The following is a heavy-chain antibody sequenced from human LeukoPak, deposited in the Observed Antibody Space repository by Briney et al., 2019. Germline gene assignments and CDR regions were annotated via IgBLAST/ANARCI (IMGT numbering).Heavy chain of an antibody. Sequence: GGSLRLSCAASGFTFDRYTTHWVRQAPGKGLEWVSLMRGRFTISRDNSKNSLYLQMNSLRTEDTALYYCAKEHSSGWPNLDSWGRGTLVTVSS. D-gene: IGHD6-19*01. V-gene: IGHV3-43*01. J-gene: IGHJ4*02. CDR3: AKEHSSGWPNLDS. CDR2: MR. CDR1: GFTFDRYT.